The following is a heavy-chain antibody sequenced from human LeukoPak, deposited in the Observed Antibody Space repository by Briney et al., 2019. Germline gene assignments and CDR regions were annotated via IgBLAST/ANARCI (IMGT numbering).Heavy chain of an antibody. D-gene: IGHD6-6*01. CDR3: ASAARHPHYYYYYMDV. V-gene: IGHV4-59*01. Sequence: SETLSLTCTVSGGSISSYYWSWIRQPPGKGLEWIGYIYYSGSTNYNPSLKSRVTISVDTSKNQFSLKLSSVTAADTAVYYCASAARHPHYYYYYMDVWGKGTTVTVSS. J-gene: IGHJ6*03. CDR2: IYYSGST. CDR1: GGSISSYY.